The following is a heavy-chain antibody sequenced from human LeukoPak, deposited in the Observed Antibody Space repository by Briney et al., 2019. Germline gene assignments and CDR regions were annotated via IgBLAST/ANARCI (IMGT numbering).Heavy chain of an antibody. J-gene: IGHJ4*02. CDR2: ISAYNGNT. CDR1: GYTFTTYG. Sequence: ASVKVSCKGSGYTFTTYGFSWVRQAPGQGLEWMGWISAYNGNTNYAQKLQGRVTLTTDTSTSTAYMELRSLRPDETAVYYCARDHSSSGQLFDYWGQGTLVTVSS. V-gene: IGHV1-18*01. CDR3: ARDHSSSGQLFDY. D-gene: IGHD6-13*01.